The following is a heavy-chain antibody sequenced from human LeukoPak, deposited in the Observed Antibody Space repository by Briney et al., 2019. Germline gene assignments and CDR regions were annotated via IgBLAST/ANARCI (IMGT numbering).Heavy chain of an antibody. CDR3: ARGIVVVVGASDHFDY. CDR1: GFTFSTYW. Sequence: PGGSLRLSCVASGFTFSTYWMNWVRQAPGKGLERVGTISPDGSDKYYVDSVKGRFTISRDNAKTSLYLQINSLRAGDTALYFCARGIVVVVGASDHFDYWGQGTLITVSS. D-gene: IGHD2-15*01. V-gene: IGHV3-7*01. J-gene: IGHJ4*02. CDR2: ISPDGSDK.